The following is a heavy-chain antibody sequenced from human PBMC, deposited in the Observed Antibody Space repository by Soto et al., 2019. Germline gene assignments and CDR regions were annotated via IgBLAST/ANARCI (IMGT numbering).Heavy chain of an antibody. V-gene: IGHV3-23*01. J-gene: IGHJ6*02. Sequence: GGSLRLSCAASGFTFSSYAMSWVRQAPGKGLEWVSAISGSGGSTYYADSVKGRFTISRDNSKNTLYLQMNSLRAEDTAVYYCAKIGQSGYDYFSAKYYYYGMDVWGQGTTVTVSS. CDR3: AKIGQSGYDYFSAKYYYYGMDV. D-gene: IGHD5-12*01. CDR2: ISGSGGST. CDR1: GFTFSSYA.